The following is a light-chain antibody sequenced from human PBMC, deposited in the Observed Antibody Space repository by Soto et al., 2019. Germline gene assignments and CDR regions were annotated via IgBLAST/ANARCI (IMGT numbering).Light chain of an antibody. Sequence: EIVLTQSPGTLSLSPGERATLSCRASQSVSNNYLAWYQQKLGQAPRLLISGASSRATGIPDRFRGSGSGTDFTLTISRLEPEDFAVYYCQQYGSSPRTFGQGTKVEIK. CDR1: QSVSNNY. V-gene: IGKV3-20*01. CDR2: GAS. CDR3: QQYGSSPRT. J-gene: IGKJ1*01.